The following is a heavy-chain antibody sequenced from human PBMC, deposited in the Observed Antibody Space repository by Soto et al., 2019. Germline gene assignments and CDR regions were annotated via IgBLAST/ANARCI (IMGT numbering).Heavy chain of an antibody. CDR3: ARRAETNGWNGFGADKYYFDF. D-gene: IGHD1-1*01. Sequence: ASVKVSCKASGYTFTSYDIYWVRQATGQGLEWMGWMNPNTGNSGYAQKFQGRVTMTSDTSISTAHMELSSLRSEDTAVYYCARRAETNGWNGFGADKYYFDFWGQGTLVTVAS. J-gene: IGHJ4*02. V-gene: IGHV1-8*01. CDR1: GYTFTSYD. CDR2: MNPNTGNS.